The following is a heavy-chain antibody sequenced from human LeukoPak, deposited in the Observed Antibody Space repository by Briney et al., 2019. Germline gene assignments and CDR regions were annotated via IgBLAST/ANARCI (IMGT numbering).Heavy chain of an antibody. CDR2: IYYSGST. J-gene: IGHJ4*02. CDR3: ARLPDIVATMYFDY. Sequence: SETLSLTCTVSGGSISSSSYYWGWIRQPPGTGLEWIGSIYYSGSTYYNPSLKSRVTISVDTSKNQFSLKLSSVTAADTAVYYCARLPDIVATMYFDYWGQGTLVTVSS. D-gene: IGHD5-12*01. V-gene: IGHV4-39*01. CDR1: GGSISSSSYY.